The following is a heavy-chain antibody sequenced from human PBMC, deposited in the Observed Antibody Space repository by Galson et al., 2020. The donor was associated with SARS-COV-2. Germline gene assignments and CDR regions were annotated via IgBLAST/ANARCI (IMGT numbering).Heavy chain of an antibody. D-gene: IGHD4-4*01. CDR3: ARGRRRRYSNYEFEY. Sequence: PSETLSLTCTVSGGSISSADHYWSWIRQPPEKGLEWIGYIYYSGGTYYNPSLKSRVTMSLDTSENQFSLRLTSVTAADTAVYYCARGRRRRYSNYEFEYWGLGTLVTVSS. CDR2: IYYSGGT. J-gene: IGHJ4*02. V-gene: IGHV4-30-4*01. CDR1: GGSISSADHY.